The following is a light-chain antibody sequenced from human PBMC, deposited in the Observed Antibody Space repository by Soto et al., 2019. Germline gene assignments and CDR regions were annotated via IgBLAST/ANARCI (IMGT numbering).Light chain of an antibody. Sequence: DIQMTQSPSSLSASVGDRVTITCRASQSISNYLNWYQQKPGEAPKLLIYAASSLQSGVPSSFSGRGSGTDITINISSLQPEYFANYYCQQSYSTPTFGQGTKLDTK. CDR2: AAS. V-gene: IGKV1-39*01. CDR3: QQSYSTPT. CDR1: QSISNY. J-gene: IGKJ2*01.